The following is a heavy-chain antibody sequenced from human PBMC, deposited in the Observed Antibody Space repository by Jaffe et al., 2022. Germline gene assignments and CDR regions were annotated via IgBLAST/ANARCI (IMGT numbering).Heavy chain of an antibody. CDR2: IRSKAYGGTT. Sequence: EVQLVESGGGLVQPGRSLRLSCTASGFTFGDYAMSWFRQAPGKGLEWVGFIRSKAYGGTTEYAASVKGRFTISRDDSKSIAYLQMNSLKTEDTAVYYCTRDLSSGSGTILEGYYFDYWGQGTLVTVSS. J-gene: IGHJ4*02. CDR1: GFTFGDYA. D-gene: IGHD3-10*01. CDR3: TRDLSSGSGTILEGYYFDY. V-gene: IGHV3-49*03.